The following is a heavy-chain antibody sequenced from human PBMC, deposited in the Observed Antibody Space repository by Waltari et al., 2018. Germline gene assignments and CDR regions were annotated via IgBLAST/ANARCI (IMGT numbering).Heavy chain of an antibody. D-gene: IGHD2-8*01. CDR2: MNPNSGNT. CDR1: GYTFTSYD. CDR3: ARGVLMVYATGYYYMDV. Sequence: QVQLVQSGAEVKKPGASVKVSCKASGYTFTSYDINWVRQATGQGLEWMGWMNPNSGNTGYAQKFQGRVTITRNTSISTAYMELSSLRSEDTAVYYCARGVLMVYATGYYYMDVWGKGTTVTVSS. J-gene: IGHJ6*03. V-gene: IGHV1-8*03.